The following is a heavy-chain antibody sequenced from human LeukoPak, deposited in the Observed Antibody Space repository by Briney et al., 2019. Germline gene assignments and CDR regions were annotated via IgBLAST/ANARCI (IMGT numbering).Heavy chain of an antibody. D-gene: IGHD3-3*01. Sequence: GGSLRLSCAASRFTFSSYAMSWVRQAPGKGLEWVSTISGSGGSSYFADSVKGRFTISRDNSKNTLYLQMNSLRAEDTALYSCAKNYDFWSAYLNYWGQGTLVTVSS. CDR1: RFTFSSYA. CDR2: ISGSGGSS. V-gene: IGHV3-23*01. CDR3: AKNYDFWSAYLNY. J-gene: IGHJ4*02.